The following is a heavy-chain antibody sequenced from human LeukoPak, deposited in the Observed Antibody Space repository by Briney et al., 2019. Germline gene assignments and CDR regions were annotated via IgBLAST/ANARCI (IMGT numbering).Heavy chain of an antibody. D-gene: IGHD6-19*01. CDR3: ARDWGRRYSSGWYGDFDY. J-gene: IGHJ4*02. Sequence: GGSLRLSCAASGFTFSSYAMHWVRQAPGKGLEWVAVISYDGSDKYYADSVKGRFTISRDNSKNTLYLQMNSLRPEDTAVYYCARDWGRRYSSGWYGDFDYWGQGTLVTVSS. V-gene: IGHV3-30-3*01. CDR1: GFTFSSYA. CDR2: ISYDGSDK.